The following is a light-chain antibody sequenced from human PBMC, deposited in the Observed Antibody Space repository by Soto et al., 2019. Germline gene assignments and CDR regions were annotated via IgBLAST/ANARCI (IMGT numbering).Light chain of an antibody. CDR1: EGILSNSAKF. CDR3: QQYYGSPIT. Sequence: DIVMTQSPDSLGVSLGDMATITCKYSEGILSNSAKFLAWFQHKPGQPPKLLIYWASARESGVPDRFSGSGSGTDFSLTISSLQDEDVAVYYCQQYYGSPITFREGTRLEI. CDR2: WAS. J-gene: IGKJ5*01. V-gene: IGKV4-1*01.